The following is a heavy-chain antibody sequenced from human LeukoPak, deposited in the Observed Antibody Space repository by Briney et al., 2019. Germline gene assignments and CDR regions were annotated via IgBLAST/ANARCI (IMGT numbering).Heavy chain of an antibody. CDR2: ISAYNGNT. D-gene: IGHD3-3*01. V-gene: IGHV1-18*01. CDR1: DYTFTSYG. Sequence: ASVKVSCKASDYTFTSYGISWVRQAPGQGLEWMGWISAYNGNTNYAQKLQGRVTMTTDTSTSTAYMELRSLRSDNTAVYYCARSYDFWSGYRPFDYWGQGTLVTVSS. CDR3: ARSYDFWSGYRPFDY. J-gene: IGHJ4*02.